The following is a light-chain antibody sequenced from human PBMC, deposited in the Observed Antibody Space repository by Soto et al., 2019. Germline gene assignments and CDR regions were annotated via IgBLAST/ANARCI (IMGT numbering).Light chain of an antibody. Sequence: QSVLTQSPSVSGAPGQRVTISCTGSSSNIGAGFDVHWYQQLPGTAPKLLIYGNSNRPSGVPDRFSGSKSDTSASLAITGLQAEDEADYYCQSYDSSLSGLEVVFGGGTKLTVL. J-gene: IGLJ2*01. CDR2: GNS. CDR3: QSYDSSLSGLEVV. CDR1: SSNIGAGFD. V-gene: IGLV1-40*01.